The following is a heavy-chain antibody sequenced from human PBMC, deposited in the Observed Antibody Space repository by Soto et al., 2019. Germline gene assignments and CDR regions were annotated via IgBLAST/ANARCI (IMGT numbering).Heavy chain of an antibody. V-gene: IGHV1-69*12. D-gene: IGHD5-18*01. CDR2: IIPIFGTA. CDR1: GGTFSSYA. J-gene: IGHJ4*02. CDR3: ARIGPTAMGSPGFDY. Sequence: QVQLVQSGAEVKKPGSSVKVSCKASGGTFSSYAISWVRQAPGQGLEWMGGIIPIFGTANNAQKFQGRVTIPADESTSTAYMELSSLRSEDTAVYYCARIGPTAMGSPGFDYWGQGTLVTVSS.